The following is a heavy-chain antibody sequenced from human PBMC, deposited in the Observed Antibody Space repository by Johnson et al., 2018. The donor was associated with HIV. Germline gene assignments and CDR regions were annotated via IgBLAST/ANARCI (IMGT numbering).Heavy chain of an antibody. CDR2: IKSKTDGGTT. D-gene: IGHD3-9*01. CDR1: GFTFSNAW. V-gene: IGHV3-15*01. CDR3: ARDGRDLVTRGSFDV. Sequence: VQLVESGGGLVQPGGSLRLSCEASGFTFSNAWMSWVRQAPGKGLEWVGRIKSKTDGGTTDYAAPVKGRFTISRDDSKNTLYLQMNSLKTEDTAVYYCARDGRDLVTRGSFDVWGQGTVVTVSS. J-gene: IGHJ3*01.